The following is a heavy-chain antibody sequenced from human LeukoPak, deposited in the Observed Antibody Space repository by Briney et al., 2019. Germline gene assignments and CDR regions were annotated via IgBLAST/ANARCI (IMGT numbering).Heavy chain of an antibody. V-gene: IGHV4-4*02. CDR2: IYHSGST. CDR3: ARDRGGYTYSHDY. CDR1: GGSISSSNW. Sequence: SETLSLTCAVSGGSISSSNWWSWVRQPPGKGLEWIGEIYHSGSTNYSPSLKSRVTISVDKSKNQFSLKLNFVTAADTAVYYCARDRGGYTYSHDYWGQGTLVTVSS. D-gene: IGHD5-18*01. J-gene: IGHJ4*02.